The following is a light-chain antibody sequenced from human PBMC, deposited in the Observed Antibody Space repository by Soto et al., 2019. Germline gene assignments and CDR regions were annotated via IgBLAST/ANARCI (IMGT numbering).Light chain of an antibody. CDR3: QQSFSTLFT. V-gene: IGKV1-39*01. J-gene: IGKJ3*01. Sequence: DLQMTQSPSSLSASVGDRVTITCRASQSITSYLNWYQQKPGNAPKLLIYAASSLQSGVPSRFSGSGSGTDFSLTINNLQPEDFATYYCQQSFSTLFTFGPGTKVDIK. CDR2: AAS. CDR1: QSITSY.